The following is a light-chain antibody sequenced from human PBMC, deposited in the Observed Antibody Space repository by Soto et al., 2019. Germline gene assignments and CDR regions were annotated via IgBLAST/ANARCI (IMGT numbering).Light chain of an antibody. CDR3: QSYDSSLSGWV. CDR2: GNS. J-gene: IGLJ3*02. V-gene: IGLV1-40*01. CDR1: SSNIGAGYD. Sequence: QSVLTQPPSVSGAPGQRVTISCTESSSNIGAGYDVHWYQQLPGTAPKLLIYGNSNRPSGVPDRFSGSKSGTSASLAITGLQAEDEAEYDCQSYDSSLSGWVFGGGTKLTVL.